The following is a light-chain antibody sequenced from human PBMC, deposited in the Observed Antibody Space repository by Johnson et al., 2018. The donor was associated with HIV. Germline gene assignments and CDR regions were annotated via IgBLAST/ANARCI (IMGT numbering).Light chain of an antibody. J-gene: IGLJ1*01. Sequence: QSVLTQPPSVSAAPGQKVTISCSGSSSNIGNNYVSWYQQLPGTAPKLLIYDNTKRPSGIPDRFSGSKSGTSATLGITGLQTGDEADYYCGTWDSSLSAGFVGTGTKVTVL. CDR1: SSNIGNNY. V-gene: IGLV1-51*01. CDR3: GTWDSSLSAGF. CDR2: DNT.